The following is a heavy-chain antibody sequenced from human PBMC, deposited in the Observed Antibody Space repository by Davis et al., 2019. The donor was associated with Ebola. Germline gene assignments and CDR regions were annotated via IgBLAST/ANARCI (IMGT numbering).Heavy chain of an antibody. CDR2: LYNSVST. J-gene: IGHJ2*01. CDR3: ARNKSSVPPSGFFDL. D-gene: IGHD1/OR15-1a*01. V-gene: IGHV4-38-2*01. CDR1: GYSVSSGDY. Sequence: PSETLSLTCDVSGYSVSSGDYWAWIRQSPGKGLEWIGSLYNSVSTYYKPSLKSRVTISVDSSKNQFSLELRSVTDADTAVYYCARNKSSVPPSGFFDLWGRGALVTDSS.